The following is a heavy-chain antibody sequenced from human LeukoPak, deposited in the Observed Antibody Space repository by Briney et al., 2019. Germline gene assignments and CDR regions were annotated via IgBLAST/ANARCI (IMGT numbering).Heavy chain of an antibody. CDR1: GFSVSGNY. J-gene: IGHJ5*02. CDR2: INIHDDA. V-gene: IGHV3-53*01. Sequence: GGSLRLSCAASGFSVSGNYLTWVRQAPGRGLEWVSFINIHDDAFYADSVKGRFTVSRNNSKNTLYLLMNSLRAEDTAVYYCARDHRYEGGNWFDPWGQGTLVTVSS. CDR3: ARDHRYEGGNWFDP. D-gene: IGHD3-16*01.